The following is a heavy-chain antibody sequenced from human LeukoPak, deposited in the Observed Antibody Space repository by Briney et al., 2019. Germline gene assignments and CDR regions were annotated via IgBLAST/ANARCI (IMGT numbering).Heavy chain of an antibody. D-gene: IGHD3-22*01. V-gene: IGHV1-2*02. J-gene: IGHJ3*02. CDR2: INPNSGGT. Sequence: ASVKVSCKASGYTFTGYYMHWVRQAPGQGLEWMGWINPNSGGTNYAQKFQGRVTMTRDTSISTAYMELSRLRSDDTAVYYCARVRVVVMAFGIWGQGTMVTVSS. CDR3: ARVRVVVMAFGI. CDR1: GYTFTGYY.